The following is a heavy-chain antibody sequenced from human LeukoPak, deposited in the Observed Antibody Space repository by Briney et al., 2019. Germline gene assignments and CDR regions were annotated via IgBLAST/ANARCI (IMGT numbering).Heavy chain of an antibody. CDR2: INPNSGGT. D-gene: IGHD3-22*01. CDR1: GYTFTGYY. V-gene: IGHV1-2*06. Sequence: ASVKVSCKASGYTFTGYYMHWVRQAPGQGLEWMGRINPNSGGTNYAQKFQGRVTMTRDTSISTAYMELSRLRSDDTAVYYCTYYYDSTVYRNYWGQGTLVTVSS. CDR3: TYYYDSTVYRNY. J-gene: IGHJ4*02.